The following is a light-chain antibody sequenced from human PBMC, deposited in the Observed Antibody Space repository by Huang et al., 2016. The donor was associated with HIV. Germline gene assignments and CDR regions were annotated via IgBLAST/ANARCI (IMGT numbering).Light chain of an antibody. Sequence: EIVMTQSPVTLSVSPGERATLSCRASQSVSSNLAWYQQKAGQAPRLLIYGASTRATGIPARFSGSVSGTEFTLTISSLLSEDFAVYYCQQYNNWPPEETFGPGTKVDIK. J-gene: IGKJ3*01. V-gene: IGKV3-15*01. CDR1: QSVSSN. CDR2: GAS. CDR3: QQYNNWPPEET.